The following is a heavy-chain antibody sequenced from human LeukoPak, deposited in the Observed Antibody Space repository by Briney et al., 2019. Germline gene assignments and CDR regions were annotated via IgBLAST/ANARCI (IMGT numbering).Heavy chain of an antibody. Sequence: SVKVSCKASGGTFSSYAISWVRQAPGQGLEWMGGIIPIFGTANYAQKFQGRVTITADESTSTAYMELSSLRSEDTAVYYCAREDYGDLRSYYFDHWGQGTLVTVSS. J-gene: IGHJ4*02. D-gene: IGHD4-17*01. V-gene: IGHV1-69*01. CDR2: IIPIFGTA. CDR1: GGTFSSYA. CDR3: AREDYGDLRSYYFDH.